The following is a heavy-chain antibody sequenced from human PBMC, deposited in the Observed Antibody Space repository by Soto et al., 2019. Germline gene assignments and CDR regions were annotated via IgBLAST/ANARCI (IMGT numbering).Heavy chain of an antibody. CDR1: GFVFSNAW. CDR3: TTDSYSTMIEVSFDY. CDR2: IKSKALGGTT. Sequence: PGGSLRLSCAGSGFVFSNAWINWVRQAPGKGLEWVGRIKSKALGGTTDFAAPVRGRFAITRDDSRNMAYMQMNSLNTEDTAVYYCTTDSYSTMIEVSFDYWGHGTPVTVSS. D-gene: IGHD3-22*01. V-gene: IGHV3-15*07. J-gene: IGHJ4*01.